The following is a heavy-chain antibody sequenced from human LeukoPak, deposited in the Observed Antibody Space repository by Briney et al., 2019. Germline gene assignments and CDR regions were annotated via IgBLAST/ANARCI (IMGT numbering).Heavy chain of an antibody. Sequence: PSETLSLTCAVYGGSFSGYYWSWIRQPPGKGLEWIGEINHSGSTNYNPSLKSRVTISVDTSKKQFSLKLSSVTAADTAVYYCARLRGYSYGILDYWGQGTLVTVSS. V-gene: IGHV4-34*01. CDR2: INHSGST. D-gene: IGHD5-18*01. CDR3: ARLRGYSYGILDY. J-gene: IGHJ4*02. CDR1: GGSFSGYY.